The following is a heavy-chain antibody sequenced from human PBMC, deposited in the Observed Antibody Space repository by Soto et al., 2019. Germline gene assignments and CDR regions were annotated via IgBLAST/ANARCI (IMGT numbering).Heavy chain of an antibody. V-gene: IGHV1-69*10. CDR3: AREKWGSGSRWLDP. CDR1: GGTFSSYA. J-gene: IGHJ5*02. Sequence: SVKVSCKASGGTFSSYAISWVRQAPGQGLEWMGGIIPINGNTNYAQKFQGRVTINQDTSTSTAYMELSSLTSEDTAVYYCAREKWGSGSRWLDPWGQGTLVTVSS. D-gene: IGHD6-19*01. CDR2: IIPINGNT.